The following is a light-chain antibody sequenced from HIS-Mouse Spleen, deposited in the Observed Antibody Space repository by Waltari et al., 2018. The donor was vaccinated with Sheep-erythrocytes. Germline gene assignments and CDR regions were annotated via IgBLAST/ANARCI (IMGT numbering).Light chain of an antibody. CDR2: DVS. CDR3: CSYAGSYNHV. J-gene: IGLJ1*01. CDR1: SRDVGGYNY. V-gene: IGLV2-11*01. Sequence: QSALTQPRSVSGSPGQSVTISCTGTSRDVGGYNYVSWYQQHPGKAPKLMIYDVSKRPSGVPYRFSGSKSGNTASLTTSGLQAEDEADYYCCSYAGSYNHVFATGTKVTVL.